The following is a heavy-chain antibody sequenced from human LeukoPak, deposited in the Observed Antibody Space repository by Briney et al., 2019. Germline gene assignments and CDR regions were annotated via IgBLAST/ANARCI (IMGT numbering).Heavy chain of an antibody. CDR2: ISWNSGSI. CDR3: AKGFGYCSSTSCYGVDAFDI. J-gene: IGHJ3*02. CDR1: GFTFDDYA. D-gene: IGHD2-2*01. Sequence: GRSLRLSCAASGFTFDDYAMHWVRQAPGKGLEWVSGISWNSGSIGYADSVKGRFTISRDNAKNSLYLQMNSLRAEDTALYYCAKGFGYCSSTSCYGVDAFDIWGQGTMVTVS. V-gene: IGHV3-9*01.